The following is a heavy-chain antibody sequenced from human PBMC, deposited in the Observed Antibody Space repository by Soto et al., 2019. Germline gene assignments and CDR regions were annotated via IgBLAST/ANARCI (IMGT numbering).Heavy chain of an antibody. Sequence: EVQLLESGGGLVQPGGSLRLSCAASGFTFSSYAMSWVRQAPGKGLEWVSAISGSGGSTYYADSVKGRFTISRDNSKNTLYLQMNSLRAEDTAVYYCASSLKDCSGGSCYYYYYNYMDVWGKGTTVTVSS. V-gene: IGHV3-23*01. CDR1: GFTFSSYA. CDR2: ISGSGGST. CDR3: ASSLKDCSGGSCYYYYYNYMDV. D-gene: IGHD2-15*01. J-gene: IGHJ6*03.